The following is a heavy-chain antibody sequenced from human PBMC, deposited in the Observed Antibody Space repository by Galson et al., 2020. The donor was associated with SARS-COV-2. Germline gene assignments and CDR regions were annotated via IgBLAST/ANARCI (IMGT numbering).Heavy chain of an antibody. CDR3: ARGPQFEAVAGIVDY. CDR2: INHSGST. D-gene: IGHD6-19*01. Sequence: SETLSLTCAVYGGSFSGYYWSWIRQPPGKGLEWIGEINHSGSTNYNPSLKSRVTISVDTSKNQFSLKLSSVTAADTAVYYCARGPQFEAVAGIVDYWGQGTLVTVSS. J-gene: IGHJ4*02. V-gene: IGHV4-34*01. CDR1: GGSFSGYY.